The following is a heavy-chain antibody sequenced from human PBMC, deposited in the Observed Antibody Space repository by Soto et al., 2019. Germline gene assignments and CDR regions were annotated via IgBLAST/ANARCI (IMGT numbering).Heavy chain of an antibody. CDR2: IYYSGST. D-gene: IGHD6-6*01. CDR3: ARQHSSSSGSGNDY. CDR1: GGSISSGGYY. J-gene: IGHJ4*02. Sequence: PSETLSLTCTVSGGSISSGGYYWSWIRQHPGKGLEWIGYIYYSGSTYYNPSLKSRVTISVDTSKNQFSLKLSSVTAADTAVYYCARQHSSSSGSGNDYWGQGTLVTVSS. V-gene: IGHV4-31*03.